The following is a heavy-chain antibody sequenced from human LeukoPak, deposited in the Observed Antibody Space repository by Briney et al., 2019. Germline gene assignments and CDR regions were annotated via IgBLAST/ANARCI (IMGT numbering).Heavy chain of an antibody. CDR3: ARLPKAYYYDSSGYGAY. Sequence: GESLKISCKGSGYSFTSYWIGWVRQMPGKGLEWMGIIYPGDSDTRYSPSFQGQVTISADKSISTAYLQWSGLKASDTAMYYCARLPKAYYYDSSGYGAYWGQGTLVTVSS. J-gene: IGHJ4*02. D-gene: IGHD3-22*01. CDR1: GYSFTSYW. V-gene: IGHV5-51*01. CDR2: IYPGDSDT.